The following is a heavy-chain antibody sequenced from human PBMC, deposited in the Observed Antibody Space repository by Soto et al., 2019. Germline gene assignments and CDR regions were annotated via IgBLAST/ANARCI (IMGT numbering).Heavy chain of an antibody. CDR1: GYSFAGYL. J-gene: IGHJ4*02. V-gene: IGHV5-10-1*01. Sequence: GESLKISCTGSGYSFAGYLITWVRQKPGKGLEWMGRIDPSDSQTYYSPSFRGHVTISVTNSKNTVYLQMNSLRAEDTAVYYCVKVGMVGATKGSKGSIYYFDYWGQGALVTVSS. CDR3: VKVGMVGATKGSKGSIYYFDY. CDR2: IDPSDSQT. D-gene: IGHD1-26*01.